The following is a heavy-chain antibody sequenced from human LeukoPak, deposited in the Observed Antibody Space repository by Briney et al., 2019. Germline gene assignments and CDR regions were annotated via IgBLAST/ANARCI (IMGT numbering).Heavy chain of an antibody. CDR2: SNPSGGST. Sequence: ASVKVSCKASGYTFTSYYMHWVRQAPGQGLEWMGISNPSGGSTSYAQKFQGRVTMTRDTSTSTVYMELSSLRSEDTAVYYCARVPPVYSSGWYGFDPWGQGTLVTVSS. D-gene: IGHD6-19*01. CDR3: ARVPPVYSSGWYGFDP. V-gene: IGHV1-46*01. CDR1: GYTFTSYY. J-gene: IGHJ5*02.